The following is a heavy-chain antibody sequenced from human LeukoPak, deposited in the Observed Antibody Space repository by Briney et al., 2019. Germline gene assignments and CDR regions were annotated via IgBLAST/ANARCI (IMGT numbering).Heavy chain of an antibody. CDR2: IYTGGST. CDR3: ARGDGYNRWGAFDI. CDR1: GFTVSSNY. Sequence: PGGSLRLSCAASGFTVSSNYMSWVRQAPGKGLEWVSVIYTGGSTYYADSVKGRFTISRDDSKNTLYLQMNSLRAEGTAVYYCARGDGYNRWGAFDIWGQGTMVTVSS. V-gene: IGHV3-53*01. J-gene: IGHJ3*02. D-gene: IGHD5-24*01.